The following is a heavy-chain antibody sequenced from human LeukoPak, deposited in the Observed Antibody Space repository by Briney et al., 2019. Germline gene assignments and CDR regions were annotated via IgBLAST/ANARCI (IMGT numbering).Heavy chain of an antibody. J-gene: IGHJ5*02. CDR2: IYSGGST. D-gene: IGHD3-10*01. CDR1: GFTFSSNY. V-gene: IGHV3-53*04. CDR3: ARTVTMVRGVIAEYNWFDP. Sequence: GGSLRLSCAASGFTFSSNYMSWVRQAPGKGLEWISVIYSGGSTYYADSVKGRFTISRHNSKNTLYLQMNSLRAEDTAVYYCARTVTMVRGVIAEYNWFDPWGQGTLVTVSS.